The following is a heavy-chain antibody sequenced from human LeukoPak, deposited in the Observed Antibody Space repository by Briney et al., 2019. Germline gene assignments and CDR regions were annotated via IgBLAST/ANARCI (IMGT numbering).Heavy chain of an antibody. V-gene: IGHV1-18*01. J-gene: IGHJ3*02. CDR2: ISAYNGNT. Sequence: ASVKVSCKASGYTFTSYGISWVRQAPGQGLEWMGWISAYNGNTNYAQKFQGRVTITADKSTSTAYMELSSLRSEDTAVYYCASLGYCSSTSCPQAFDIWGQGTMVTVSS. CDR3: ASLGYCSSTSCPQAFDI. CDR1: GYTFTSYG. D-gene: IGHD2-2*01.